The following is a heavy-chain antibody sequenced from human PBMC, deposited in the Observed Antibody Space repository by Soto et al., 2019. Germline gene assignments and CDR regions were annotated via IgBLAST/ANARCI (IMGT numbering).Heavy chain of an antibody. CDR1: GYSFTSYW. D-gene: IGHD6-13*01. CDR2: IDPSDSYT. Sequence: EVQLVQSGAEVKKPGESLRISCKGSGYSFTSYWISWVRQMPGKGLEWMGRIDPSDSYTNYSPSFQGHVTISADKSISTAFLQSSGLKAADTAMYYCARLQAAAGDNDLTFDYWGQGTLVTVSS. V-gene: IGHV5-10-1*01. J-gene: IGHJ4*02. CDR3: ARLQAAAGDNDLTFDY.